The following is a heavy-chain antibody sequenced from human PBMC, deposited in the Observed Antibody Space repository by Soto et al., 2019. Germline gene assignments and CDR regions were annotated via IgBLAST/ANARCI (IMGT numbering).Heavy chain of an antibody. CDR2: ISYDGSNK. V-gene: IGHV3-30-3*01. Sequence: QVQLVESGGGVVQPGRSLRLSCAASGFTFSSYAMHWVRQAPGKGLEWVAVISYDGSNKYYADSVKGRFTISRDNSKNTLYLQMNSLRAEDTAVYYCASPHYCFDPWGQGTLVTVSS. CDR1: GFTFSSYA. J-gene: IGHJ5*02. CDR3: ASPHYCFDP.